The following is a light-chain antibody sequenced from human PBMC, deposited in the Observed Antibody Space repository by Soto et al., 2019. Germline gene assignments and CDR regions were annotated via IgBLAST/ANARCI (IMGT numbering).Light chain of an antibody. CDR2: KAS. Sequence: DIQMTQSPSTLSASVGDRVTIPCRPSQSINTWWAWYQQKPGKAPKLLIYKASTLESGVPSSFSGSGSGTEFTLTISSLQSDDFATYYCQHYNSYPYTFGHGTKVDIK. J-gene: IGKJ2*01. CDR3: QHYNSYPYT. CDR1: QSINTW. V-gene: IGKV1-5*03.